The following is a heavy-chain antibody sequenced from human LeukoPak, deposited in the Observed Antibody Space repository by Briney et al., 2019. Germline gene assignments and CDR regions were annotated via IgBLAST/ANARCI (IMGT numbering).Heavy chain of an antibody. CDR1: GYTFTSYD. D-gene: IGHD2-15*01. CDR3: ATGYCSGGSCYGETDY. J-gene: IGHJ4*02. V-gene: IGHV1-18*01. CDR2: ISAHNGNT. Sequence: ASVTVSCKASGYTFTSYDISWVRQAPGQGLEWVGWISAHNGNTNYAQKFQGRVTMTEDTSTDTAYMELSSLRSEDTAVYYCATGYCSGGSCYGETDYWGQGTLVTVSS.